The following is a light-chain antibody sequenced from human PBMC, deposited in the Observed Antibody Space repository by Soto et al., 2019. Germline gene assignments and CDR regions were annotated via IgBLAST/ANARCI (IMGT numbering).Light chain of an antibody. V-gene: IGLV2-8*01. Sequence: QSVLTQPPSASGSPGQSVTISCTGTSSDVGGYDYVSWYQQLPGKAPKLVIYEVNKRPSGVPERFSGSKSGNTASLTVSGLQAEDEAAFYCSSYAGDTPYIFRTGTTVTVL. J-gene: IGLJ1*01. CDR2: EVN. CDR1: SSDVGGYDY. CDR3: SSYAGDTPYI.